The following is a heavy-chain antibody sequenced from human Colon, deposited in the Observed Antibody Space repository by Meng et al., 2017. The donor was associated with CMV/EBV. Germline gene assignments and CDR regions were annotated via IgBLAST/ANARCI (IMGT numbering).Heavy chain of an antibody. V-gene: IGHV3-7*03. J-gene: IGHJ4*02. CDR2: IEQDGSEK. Sequence: GGSLRLSCAASGFTFSSYWMSWVRQAPGKGLEWVANIEQDGSEKYYVDSVKGRFTISKDNSKNTVYLQMNGLSLEDTAVYYCARGRGGLGPFDYWGQGTLVTVSS. CDR1: GFTFSSYW. D-gene: IGHD3-16*01. CDR3: ARGRGGLGPFDY.